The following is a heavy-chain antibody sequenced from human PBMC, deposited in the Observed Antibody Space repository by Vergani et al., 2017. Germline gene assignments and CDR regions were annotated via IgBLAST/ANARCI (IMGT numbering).Heavy chain of an antibody. Sequence: QVQLQESGPGLVKPSETLSLTCTVSGGSISSYYWSWIRQPPGKGLEWIGYIYYSGSTNYNPSLKSRVTISVDTSKNQFSLKLSSVTAAYTAVYYCARAIGSGSYYDYYYYGMDVWGQGTTVTVSS. V-gene: IGHV4-59*01. J-gene: IGHJ6*02. CDR2: IYYSGST. D-gene: IGHD3-10*01. CDR3: ARAIGSGSYYDYYYYGMDV. CDR1: GGSISSYY.